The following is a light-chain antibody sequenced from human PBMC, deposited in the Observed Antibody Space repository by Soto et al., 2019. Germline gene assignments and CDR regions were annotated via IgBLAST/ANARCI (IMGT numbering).Light chain of an antibody. J-gene: IGKJ4*01. CDR3: QQYNSCPLT. V-gene: IGKV1-5*01. CDR1: PSISFW. CDR2: DAS. Sequence: DIQMTQSPSTLSATERHRVTITCRGSPSISFWLAWYQPKPGSAPNLLIYDASTLGGGVPSRFSGSGSGTEFTLTISNLQPDDFASYYCQQYNSCPLTFGGGTTV.